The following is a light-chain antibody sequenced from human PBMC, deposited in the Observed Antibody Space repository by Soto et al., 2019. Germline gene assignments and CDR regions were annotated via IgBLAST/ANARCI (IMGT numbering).Light chain of an antibody. V-gene: IGLV2-14*03. CDR1: TSDFGIYDR. CDR2: DVS. CDR3: SSFTVSRTWV. J-gene: IGLJ3*02. Sequence: QSALAQPASVSGSPGQSITISCTGTTSDFGIYDRLSWYQQHPGKAPTLMIKDVSNRPSGVSDRFSGSKSGNTASLTISGLQDEDEADYYCSSFTVSRTWVFGGGTKVTVL.